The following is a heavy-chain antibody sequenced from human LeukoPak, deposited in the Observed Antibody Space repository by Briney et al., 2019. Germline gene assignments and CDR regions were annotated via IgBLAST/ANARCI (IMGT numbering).Heavy chain of an antibody. Sequence: PSETLSLTCTVSGGSISSSSYYWGWIRQPPGKGLEWIGSIYYSGSTYYNPSLKSRVTISVDTSKNQFSLKLSSVTAADTAVYYCARRIYSGYDTPFNYWGQGTVVTVSS. CDR2: IYYSGST. CDR3: ARRIYSGYDTPFNY. V-gene: IGHV4-39*01. J-gene: IGHJ4*02. CDR1: GGSISSSSYY. D-gene: IGHD5-12*01.